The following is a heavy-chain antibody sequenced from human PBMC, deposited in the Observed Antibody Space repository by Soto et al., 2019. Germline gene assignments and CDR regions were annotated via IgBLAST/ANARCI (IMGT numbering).Heavy chain of an antibody. V-gene: IGHV2-5*02. J-gene: IGHJ3*02. CDR2: IYWDDDK. CDR1: GFSLSTSGVG. D-gene: IGHD3-10*01. CDR3: AHIMVRGLLRRAFDI. Sequence: QITLKESGPTLVKPTQTLTLTCTFSGFSLSTSGVGVGWIRQPPGKALEWLALIYWDDDKRYSPSLKSRLTITKDTSKNQVVLTMTTMDPVDTATYYCAHIMVRGLLRRAFDIWGQGTMVTVSS.